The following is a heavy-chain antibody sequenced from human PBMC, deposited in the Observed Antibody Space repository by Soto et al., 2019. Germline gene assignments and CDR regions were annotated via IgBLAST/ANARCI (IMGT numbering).Heavy chain of an antibody. CDR2: SGGST. CDR1: GFTFSSYA. J-gene: IGHJ6*02. CDR3: ARGDSSSSGGYYYYYGMDV. V-gene: IGHV3-23*01. D-gene: IGHD6-6*01. Sequence: PGGSLRLSCAASGFTFSSYAMSWVRQAPGKGLEWVSASGGSTYYADSVKGRFTISRDNSKNTLYLQMNSLRAEDTAVYYCARGDSSSSGGYYYYYGMDVWGQGTTVTAP.